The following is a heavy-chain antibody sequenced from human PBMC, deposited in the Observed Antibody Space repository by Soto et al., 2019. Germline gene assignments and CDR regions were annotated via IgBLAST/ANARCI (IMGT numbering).Heavy chain of an antibody. V-gene: IGHV4-34*01. CDR2: INHSGST. Sequence: SETLSLTCAVYGGSFSGYYWSWIRQPPGKGLEWIGEINHSGSTNYNPSLKSRVTISVDTSKNQFSLKLSSVTAADTAVYYCAIRIITQFDYWGQGTLVTVSS. CDR1: GGSFSGYY. CDR3: AIRIITQFDY. D-gene: IGHD3-16*01. J-gene: IGHJ4*02.